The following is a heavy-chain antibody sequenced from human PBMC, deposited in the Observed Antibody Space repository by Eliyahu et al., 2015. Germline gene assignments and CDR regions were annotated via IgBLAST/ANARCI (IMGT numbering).Heavy chain of an antibody. V-gene: IGHV4-59*12. D-gene: IGHD2/OR15-2a*01. CDR1: GGSFIISY. CDR2: MHNSGIT. Sequence: QVQLQESGPGLVKPSETLSLTCTVSGGSFIISYWSWIRQTPGKGLEWIGHMHNSGITDYNPSLRSRVTISADTSKNQFSLRLSSVTAADTAVYYCARFRSLSFLDAFETWGQGKMVTVSS. J-gene: IGHJ3*02. CDR3: ARFRSLSFLDAFET.